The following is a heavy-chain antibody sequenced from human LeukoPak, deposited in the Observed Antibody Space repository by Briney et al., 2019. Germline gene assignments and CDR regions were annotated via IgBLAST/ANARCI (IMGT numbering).Heavy chain of an antibody. CDR1: GGSFTGYY. V-gene: IGHV4-34*01. D-gene: IGHD6-6*01. Sequence: SETLSLTCAVYGGSFTGYYWTWVRQPPGKGLEWIGEISHSGDTNYSPSLKSRVTISLDTSRKQFSLRLSSVTAADTAVYFCARRSHYSDSSAANAWGQGTLVTVSS. J-gene: IGHJ5*02. CDR3: ARRSHYSDSSAANA. CDR2: ISHSGDT.